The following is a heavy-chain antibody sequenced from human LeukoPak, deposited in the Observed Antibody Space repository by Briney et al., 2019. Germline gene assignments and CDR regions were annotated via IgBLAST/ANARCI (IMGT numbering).Heavy chain of an antibody. CDR1: GGTFSSYA. V-gene: IGHV1-69*05. CDR3: ARDFNCGGDCYYFDY. D-gene: IGHD2-21*02. J-gene: IGHJ4*02. CDR2: IIPIFGKA. Sequence: SVKVSCKASGGTFSSYAISWVRQAPGQGLEWMGGIIPIFGKANYAQKSQGRVTITTDESTSTAYMELSSLRSEDTAVYYCARDFNCGGDCYYFDYWGQGTLVTVSS.